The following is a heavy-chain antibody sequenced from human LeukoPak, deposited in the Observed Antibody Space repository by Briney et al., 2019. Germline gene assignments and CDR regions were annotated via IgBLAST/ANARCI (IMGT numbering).Heavy chain of an antibody. CDR3: VRLYAY. D-gene: IGHD2/OR15-2a*01. CDR1: GFTFSNYF. CDR2: ITGDGSST. Sequence: GGSLRLSCTASGFTFSNYFMHWVRQAPGEGPVWVSRITGDGSSTSYADSVQGRFTISRDNAKNTLYLQMNSLRAEDTALYYCVRLYAYWGQGTLVTVSS. V-gene: IGHV3-74*01. J-gene: IGHJ4*02.